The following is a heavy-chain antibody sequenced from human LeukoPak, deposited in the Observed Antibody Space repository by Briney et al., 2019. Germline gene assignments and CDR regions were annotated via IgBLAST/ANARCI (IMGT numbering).Heavy chain of an antibody. CDR1: GFTFSSHE. CDR3: ARDLSASYSYYYYGLDV. CDR2: ISSSGTTT. J-gene: IGHJ6*02. V-gene: IGHV3-48*03. D-gene: IGHD3-10*01. Sequence: GGSLRLSCVASGFTFSSHEVNWVRQAPGKGLEWISCISSSGTTTKYAGSVKGRFTIFRDNAKNSLYLQMNSLRAEDTAVYYCARDLSASYSYYYYGLDVWGQGTTVTVSS.